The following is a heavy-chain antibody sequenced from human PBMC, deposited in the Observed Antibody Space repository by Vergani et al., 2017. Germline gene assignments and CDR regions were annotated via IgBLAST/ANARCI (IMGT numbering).Heavy chain of an antibody. V-gene: IGHV1-69-2*01. Sequence: EVQLVQSGAEVKKPGATMKTSCKVSGYTFTAHYMHRVKQAPGKGFEWRGLVDPEDGETIHAEKFKGKVTTPADTSTDTAHLELSSRRSEDTAVYYCATPQTVTTGGMEVWGQGATVIVSS. J-gene: IGHJ6*02. D-gene: IGHD4-17*01. CDR2: VDPEDGET. CDR1: GYTFTAHY. CDR3: ATPQTVTTGGMEV.